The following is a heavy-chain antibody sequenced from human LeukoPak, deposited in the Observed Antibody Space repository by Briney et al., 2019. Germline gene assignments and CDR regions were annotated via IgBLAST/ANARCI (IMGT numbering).Heavy chain of an antibody. CDR1: GFTFDDCA. Sequence: GGSLRLSCAASGFTFDDCAMHWVRQAPGKGLEWVSGISWNSGSIGYADSVKGRFTISRDNAKNSLYLQMNSLRAEDTALYYCAKSEMATIPYYFDYWGQGTLVTVSS. CDR3: AKSEMATIPYYFDY. V-gene: IGHV3-9*01. CDR2: ISWNSGSI. D-gene: IGHD5-24*01. J-gene: IGHJ4*02.